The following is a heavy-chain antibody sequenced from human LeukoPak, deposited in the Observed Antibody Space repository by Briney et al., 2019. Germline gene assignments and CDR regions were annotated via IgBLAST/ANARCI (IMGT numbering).Heavy chain of an antibody. Sequence: GESLKISCDGSGYDSANYWIAWLRQMPGKGLELMGIIYTGDSDTNYSPSFRGQVTISADTSVGNAYLQWTSLKASDSAIYYCARLTRGFDGGKISSWDYWGQGSLVTVSS. CDR2: IYTGDSDT. J-gene: IGHJ4*02. CDR3: ARLTRGFDGGKISSWDY. V-gene: IGHV5-51*01. D-gene: IGHD4-23*01. CDR1: GYDSANYW.